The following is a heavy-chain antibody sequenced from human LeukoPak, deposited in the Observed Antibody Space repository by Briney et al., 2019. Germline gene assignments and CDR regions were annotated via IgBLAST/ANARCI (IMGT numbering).Heavy chain of an antibody. V-gene: IGHV4-59*01. Sequence: SGTLSLTCTVSGGSISSYYWSWIRQPPGKGLEWIGYIYFSGSTNYNPSLKSRVTISVDTSKNQFSLKMSSVTAADTAVYYCARDGESYYPYFYYYYMDVWGKGTTVTVSS. CDR1: GGSISSYY. J-gene: IGHJ6*03. D-gene: IGHD1-26*01. CDR3: ARDGESYYPYFYYYYMDV. CDR2: IYFSGST.